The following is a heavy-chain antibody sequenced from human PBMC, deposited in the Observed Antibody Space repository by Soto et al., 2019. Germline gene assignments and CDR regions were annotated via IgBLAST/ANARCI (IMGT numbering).Heavy chain of an antibody. Sequence: PGGSLRLSXAASGFTFSSYAMHWVRQAPGKGLEWVAVISYDGSNKYYADSVKGRFTISRDNSKNTLYLQMNSLRAEDTAVYYCARSGRYFDWLNYWGQGTLVTVS. D-gene: IGHD3-9*01. J-gene: IGHJ4*02. V-gene: IGHV3-30-3*01. CDR2: ISYDGSNK. CDR3: ARSGRYFDWLNY. CDR1: GFTFSSYA.